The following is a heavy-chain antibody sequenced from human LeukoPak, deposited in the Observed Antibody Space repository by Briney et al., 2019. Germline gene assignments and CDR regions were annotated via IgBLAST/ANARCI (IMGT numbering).Heavy chain of an antibody. CDR2: MNPNSGNT. CDR1: GYTFTSYD. Sequence: GASVKVSCKASGYTFTSYDINWVRQATGQGLEWMGWMNPNSGNTGYAQKFQGRVTMTRNTSISTAYMVLSSLRSEDTAVYYCARVNLAHYDILTGYYNGYYYGMDVWGQGTTVTVSS. CDR3: ARVNLAHYDILTGYYNGYYYGMDV. V-gene: IGHV1-8*01. J-gene: IGHJ6*02. D-gene: IGHD3-9*01.